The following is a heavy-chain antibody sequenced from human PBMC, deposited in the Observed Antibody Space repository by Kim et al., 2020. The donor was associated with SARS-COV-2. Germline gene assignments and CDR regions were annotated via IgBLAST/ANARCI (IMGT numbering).Heavy chain of an antibody. J-gene: IGHJ6*02. V-gene: IGHV1-46*01. CDR3: AIAHGGSSSWTLDYYYYYGMDV. D-gene: IGHD6-13*01. CDR2: INPSGGST. Sequence: ASVKVSCKASGYTFTSYYMHWVRQAPGQGLEWMGIINPSGGSTSYAQKFQGRVTMTRDTSTSTVYMELSSLRSEDTAVYYCAIAHGGSSSWTLDYYYYYGMDVWGQGTTVTVSS. CDR1: GYTFTSYY.